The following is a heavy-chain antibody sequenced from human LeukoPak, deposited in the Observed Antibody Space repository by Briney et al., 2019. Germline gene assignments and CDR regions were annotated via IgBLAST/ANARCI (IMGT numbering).Heavy chain of an antibody. CDR3: AATSQWLVPFLNY. V-gene: IGHV3-30*04. Sequence: GGSLRLSCAASGFTFNTYSMHWVRQAPGKGLEWVAVVASDGKTQLYADSVKGRFTISRDNSKNTLYLQMNSLRAEDTAVYYCAATSQWLVPFLNYWGQGTLVTVSS. CDR1: GFTFNTYS. J-gene: IGHJ4*02. CDR2: VASDGKTQ. D-gene: IGHD6-19*01.